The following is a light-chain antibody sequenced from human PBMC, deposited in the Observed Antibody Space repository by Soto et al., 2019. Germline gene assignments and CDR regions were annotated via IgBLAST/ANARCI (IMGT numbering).Light chain of an antibody. CDR2: DTS. J-gene: IGKJ1*01. CDR3: HQRKSWPRT. CDR1: QTVSRK. V-gene: IGKV3-11*01. Sequence: EIVLPQSPGTLSLSPGARATLSCRASQTVSRKLAWYQPKPGQAPRIIIYDTSNRATGIPARLSGSGSGTDFTLTISSLEPEEFAVYYCHQRKSWPRTFGQGTKVDIK.